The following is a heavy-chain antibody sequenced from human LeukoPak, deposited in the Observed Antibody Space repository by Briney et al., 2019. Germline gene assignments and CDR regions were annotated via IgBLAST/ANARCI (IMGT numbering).Heavy chain of an antibody. J-gene: IGHJ5*02. Sequence: GESLKISSKGSGYSFTSYWIGWVRPIPGKGLEWMGIIYPGDSDTSYSPSFQGQVTISADKSISTAYLQWSSLKASDTAMYYCARRVYSSSWYWFDPWGQGTLVTVSS. D-gene: IGHD6-13*01. CDR1: GYSFTSYW. CDR2: IYPGDSDT. V-gene: IGHV5-51*01. CDR3: ARRVYSSSWYWFDP.